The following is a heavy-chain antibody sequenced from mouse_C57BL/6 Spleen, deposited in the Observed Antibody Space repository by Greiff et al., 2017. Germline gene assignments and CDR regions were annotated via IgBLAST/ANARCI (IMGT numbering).Heavy chain of an antibody. D-gene: IGHD4-1*01. CDR1: GFSLTSYG. CDR2: IWSGGST. V-gene: IGHV2-2*01. Sequence: QVHVQQSGPGLVQPSQSLSITCTVSGFSLTSYGVHWVRQAPGTGLEWLGVIWSGGSTDYNAAFISRLSISKDNSTSQVFFKQTSLQADDTAKYYCARGWDGYFDVWGTGTTVTVSS. J-gene: IGHJ1*03. CDR3: ARGWDGYFDV.